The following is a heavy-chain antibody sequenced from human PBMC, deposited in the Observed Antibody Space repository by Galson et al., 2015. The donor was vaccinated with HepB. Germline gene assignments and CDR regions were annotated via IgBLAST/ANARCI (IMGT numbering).Heavy chain of an antibody. V-gene: IGHV5-10-1*04. J-gene: IGHJ6*02. CDR3: ARHGTTVVRGALYGMDV. CDR2: INPTDSYI. D-gene: IGHD3-10*01. CDR1: GYGFTSYW. Sequence: QSGAEVKKPGESLRISCKASGYGFTSYWISWVRHVPGKGLEWLGRINPTDSYIQYSPSLQGQVTISPDKFMKTVYLQWRSLKASDTAIYYCARHGTTVVRGALYGMDVWGQGTTVIVSS.